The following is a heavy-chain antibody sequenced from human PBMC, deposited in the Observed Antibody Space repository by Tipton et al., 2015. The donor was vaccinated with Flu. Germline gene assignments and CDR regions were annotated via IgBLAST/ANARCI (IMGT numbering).Heavy chain of an antibody. V-gene: IGHV3-48*03. CDR2: ISGSGTTI. CDR3: ARDGGQWLGHFDY. D-gene: IGHD6-19*01. CDR1: GFTFSSYE. J-gene: IGHJ4*02. Sequence: VQLVQSGGGLVQPGGSLRLSCAASGFTFSSYEMDWVRQAPGKGLEWVSYISGSGTTIYYADSVKGRFTISRDNAENSLHLQMNSLRVEDTAVYYCARDGGQWLGHFDYWGQRTLVTVSS.